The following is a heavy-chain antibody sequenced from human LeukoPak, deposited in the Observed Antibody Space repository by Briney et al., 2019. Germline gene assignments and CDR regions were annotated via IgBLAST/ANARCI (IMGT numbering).Heavy chain of an antibody. Sequence: EASVKVSCKASGGTFSSYAISWVRQAPGQGLEWMGGIIPIFGTANYAQKFQGRVTITADESTSTAYMELSSLRSEDTAVYYCARITVAGQFDYWGQGTLVTVSS. CDR1: GGTFSSYA. J-gene: IGHJ4*02. CDR3: ARITVAGQFDY. D-gene: IGHD6-19*01. V-gene: IGHV1-69*13. CDR2: IIPIFGTA.